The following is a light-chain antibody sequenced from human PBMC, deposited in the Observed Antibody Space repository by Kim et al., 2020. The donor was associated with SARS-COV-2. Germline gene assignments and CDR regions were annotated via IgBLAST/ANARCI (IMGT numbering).Light chain of an antibody. CDR1: ERIKHG. J-gene: IGKJ1*01. V-gene: IGKV1-5*03. CDR2: KAF. CDR3: HQYNTYPWT. Sequence: AAEGDRLTITCRASERIKHGLAWYQQKPGTAPEVLIDKAFNSETGVPSRFSDSGSGTAFTLTISSLQPDDFAIYYCHQYNTYPWTFGHGTKVDIK.